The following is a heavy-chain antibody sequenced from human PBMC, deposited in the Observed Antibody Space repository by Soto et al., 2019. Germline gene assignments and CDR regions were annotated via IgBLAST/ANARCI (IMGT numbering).Heavy chain of an antibody. CDR3: ARGTQDV. J-gene: IGHJ6*02. V-gene: IGHV3-74*01. CDR2: IKSDGSNT. Sequence: EVQLVESGGGLVQPGGSLRLSCAASGFTFSNFWMHWVRQAPGKGLVWVSRIKSDGSNTSYADSVKGRFTISRDKAKNTLYLQMNSLRVDDTGVYYCARGTQDVWGQGTTVTVSS. CDR1: GFTFSNFW.